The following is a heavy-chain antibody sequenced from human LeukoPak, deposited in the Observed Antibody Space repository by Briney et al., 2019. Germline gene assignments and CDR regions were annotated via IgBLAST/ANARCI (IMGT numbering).Heavy chain of an antibody. CDR2: IWYDGSNK. D-gene: IGHD2-2*01. CDR3: ARERGDCSSTSCYAHWFDP. V-gene: IGHV3-33*01. Sequence: GRSLRLSCAASGFTFSSYGMHWVRQAPGKGLEGVAVIWYDGSNKYYAVSVKGRFTISRDNSKNTLYLQMNSLRAEDTAVYYCARERGDCSSTSCYAHWFDPWGQGTLVTVSS. J-gene: IGHJ5*02. CDR1: GFTFSSYG.